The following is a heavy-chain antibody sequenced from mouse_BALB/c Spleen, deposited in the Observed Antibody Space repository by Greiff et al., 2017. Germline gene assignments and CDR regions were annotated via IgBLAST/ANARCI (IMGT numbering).Heavy chain of an antibody. Sequence: VQRVESGPGLVAPSQSLSITCTVSGFSLTSYGVHWVRQPPGKGLEWLGVIWAGGSTNYNSALMSRLSISKDNSKSQVFLKMNSLQTDDTAMYYCARETYYRFAYWGQGTLVTVSA. D-gene: IGHD2-12*01. CDR1: GFSLTSYG. J-gene: IGHJ3*01. CDR2: IWAGGST. V-gene: IGHV2-9*02. CDR3: ARETYYRFAY.